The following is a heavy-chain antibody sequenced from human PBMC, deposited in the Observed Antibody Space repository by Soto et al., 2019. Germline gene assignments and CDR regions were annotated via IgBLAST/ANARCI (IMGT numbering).Heavy chain of an antibody. J-gene: IGHJ6*03. D-gene: IGHD6-13*01. CDR1: GFTFSSYW. CDR3: ARDRSAAGAYYYYMDV. V-gene: IGHV3-7*01. CDR2: IKQDGSEK. Sequence: GGSLRLSCAASGFTFSSYWMSWVRQAPGKGLEWVANIKQDGSEKYYVDSVKGRFTISRDNAKNSLYLQMNSLRAEDTAVYYCARDRSAAGAYYYYMDVWGKGTTLTVSS.